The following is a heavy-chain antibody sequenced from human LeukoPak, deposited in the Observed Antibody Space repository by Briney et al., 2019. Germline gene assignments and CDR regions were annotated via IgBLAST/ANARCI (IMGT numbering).Heavy chain of an antibody. J-gene: IGHJ4*02. D-gene: IGHD1-26*01. CDR1: GFTFSSYW. V-gene: IGHV3-7*03. CDR3: AKDLNGGSYFGGFDY. Sequence: GGSLRLSCAASGFTFSSYWMSWVRQAPGKGQEWVANIKQDGSEKYYVDSVKGRFTISRDNAKNSLYLQMSSLRAEDTAVYYCAKDLNGGSYFGGFDYWGQGTLVTVSS. CDR2: IKQDGSEK.